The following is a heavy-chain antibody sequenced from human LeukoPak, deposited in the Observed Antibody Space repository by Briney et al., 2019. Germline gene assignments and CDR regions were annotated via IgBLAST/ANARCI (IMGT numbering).Heavy chain of an antibody. Sequence: SVKVSCKASGYTFTGYYMHWVRQAPGQGLEWMGWINPNSGGTNYAQKFQGRVTMTRDTSISTAYMELSRLRSDDTAVYYCARIPGPSDAFDIWGQGTMVTVSS. CDR2: INPNSGGT. CDR3: ARIPGPSDAFDI. CDR1: GYTFTGYY. J-gene: IGHJ3*02. V-gene: IGHV1-2*02.